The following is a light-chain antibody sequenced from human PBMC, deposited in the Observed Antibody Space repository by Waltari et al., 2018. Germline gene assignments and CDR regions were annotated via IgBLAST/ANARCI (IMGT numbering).Light chain of an antibody. CDR1: QSVSGSN. V-gene: IGKV3-20*01. CDR2: GAS. J-gene: IGKJ1*01. CDR3: HLSDSLFRT. Sequence: EIVLTQSPGTLSLSPGERATLSCTASQSVSGSNLAWYQQKPGQAPRLLIYGASSRATGIPDRFSGSGSGTDFTLTISRLEPEDFAVYYCHLSDSLFRTFGQGTKVEIK.